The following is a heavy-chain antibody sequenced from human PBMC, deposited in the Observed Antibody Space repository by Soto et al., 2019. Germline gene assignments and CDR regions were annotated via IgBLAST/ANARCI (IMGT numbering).Heavy chain of an antibody. CDR2: IYWDDDK. CDR3: AHAGDYDLLTFDH. CDR1: GFSLSTYHMG. V-gene: IGHV2-5*02. D-gene: IGHD4-17*01. J-gene: IGHJ4*02. Sequence: QITLKESGPTLVRPAQTLTLTCDFSGFSLSTYHMGVAWIRQPPAKALEWLALIYWDDDKRYSPSLKDRLAISKGTSSNQVVLTTTNVDPGDTATYFCAHAGDYDLLTFDHWGPGTLVTVSS.